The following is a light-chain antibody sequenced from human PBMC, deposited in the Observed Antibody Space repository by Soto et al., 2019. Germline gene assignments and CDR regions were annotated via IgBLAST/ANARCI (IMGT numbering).Light chain of an antibody. CDR3: QQHGSSPPSWT. CDR1: QSVSSSY. CDR2: GAS. Sequence: ETVLTQSPGTLSLSPGERATLFCRASQSVSSSYLAWYQQKPGQAPRLLIYGASSSATGIPDRFSGSGSGTGFPLTISRLEPEDFAVYYCQQHGSSPPSWTFGQGTQVEIK. V-gene: IGKV3-20*01. J-gene: IGKJ1*01.